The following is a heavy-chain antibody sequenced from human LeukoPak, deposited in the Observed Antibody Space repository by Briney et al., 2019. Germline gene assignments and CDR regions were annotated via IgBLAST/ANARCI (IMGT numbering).Heavy chain of an antibody. Sequence: HPGGSLRLSCAASGFTFSSYAMSWVRQAPGEGLEWGSAIIGSGGSTYYADSVKGRFTISRDNSKNTLYLQMNSLRAEDTAVYYCAKDLLRFLEWLTYPQAGVYFDYWGQGTLVTVSS. CDR2: IIGSGGST. V-gene: IGHV3-23*01. D-gene: IGHD3-3*01. CDR3: AKDLLRFLEWLTYPQAGVYFDY. J-gene: IGHJ4*02. CDR1: GFTFSSYA.